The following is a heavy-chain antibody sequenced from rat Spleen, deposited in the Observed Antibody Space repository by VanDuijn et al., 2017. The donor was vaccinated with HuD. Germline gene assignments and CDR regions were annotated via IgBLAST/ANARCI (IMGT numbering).Heavy chain of an antibody. V-gene: IGHV5-20*01. Sequence: EVQLVESDGGLVQPGRSLKLSCAASGFTFSDCYMAWVRQAPTKGLEWVATISYDGGRNFYRDSVKGRFTISRDNTQNMLYLQMNTLRAEDTATYFCTGDYGGLVDYWGRGVMVTVSS. CDR2: ISYDGGRN. CDR1: GFTFSDCY. J-gene: IGHJ2*01. D-gene: IGHD1-11*01. CDR3: TGDYGGLVDY.